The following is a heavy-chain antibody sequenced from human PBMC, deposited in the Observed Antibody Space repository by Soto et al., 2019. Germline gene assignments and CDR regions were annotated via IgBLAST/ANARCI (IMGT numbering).Heavy chain of an antibody. Sequence: PSETLSLTCTISGDSISSTSHYWGWIRQPPGKGLEWFGSIYYSGSPYYNPSLKSRVTISVDTSKNQFSLKLSSVTAADTAVYYCASELKGAFDYWGQGTLVTVSS. J-gene: IGHJ4*02. D-gene: IGHD3-16*01. CDR2: IYYSGSP. V-gene: IGHV4-39*07. CDR1: GDSISSTSHY. CDR3: ASELKGAFDY.